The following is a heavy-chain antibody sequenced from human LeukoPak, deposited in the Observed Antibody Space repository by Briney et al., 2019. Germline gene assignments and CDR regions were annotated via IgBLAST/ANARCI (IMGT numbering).Heavy chain of an antibody. V-gene: IGHV3-30*02. CDR1: GFTFSSYG. CDR3: AKNYGSGSYNYFFYMDV. Sequence: GGSLRLSCAASGFTFSSYGMHWVRQAPGKWLEWVAFIRYDGSNKYYADSVKGRFTISRDNSKNTLYLQMNSLRAEDTAVYYCAKNYGSGSYNYFFYMDVWGKGTTVTISS. D-gene: IGHD3-10*01. J-gene: IGHJ6*03. CDR2: IRYDGSNK.